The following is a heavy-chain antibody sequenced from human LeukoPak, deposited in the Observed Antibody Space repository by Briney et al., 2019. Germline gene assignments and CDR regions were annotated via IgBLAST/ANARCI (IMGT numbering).Heavy chain of an antibody. V-gene: IGHV3-23*01. CDR2: ISGSGGNT. Sequence: PGGSLRLSCAASGFTFSSYAMSWVRQAPGKGLEWVSSISGSGGNTFYADSVKGRFTISRDNSKNTLYLQMNSLRAEDTAIYYCAKGGVRPVTTGDYWGQGTLVTVSS. CDR3: AKGGVRPVTTGDY. J-gene: IGHJ4*02. D-gene: IGHD4-17*01. CDR1: GFTFSSYA.